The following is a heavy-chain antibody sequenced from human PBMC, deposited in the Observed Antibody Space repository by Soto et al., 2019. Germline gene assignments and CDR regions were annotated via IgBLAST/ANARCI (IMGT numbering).Heavy chain of an antibody. V-gene: IGHV5-51*01. J-gene: IGHJ6*03. CDR2: IYPGDSDT. Sequence: PGESLKSSCQGSGYSFTSYWIGWVRQMPGKGLEWMGIIYPGDSDTRYSPSFQGQVTISADKSISTAYLQWSSLKASDTAMYYCGRQYSTDYYYYYMDVWGKGTTVTVSS. CDR3: GRQYSTDYYYYYMDV. D-gene: IGHD6-13*01. CDR1: GYSFTSYW.